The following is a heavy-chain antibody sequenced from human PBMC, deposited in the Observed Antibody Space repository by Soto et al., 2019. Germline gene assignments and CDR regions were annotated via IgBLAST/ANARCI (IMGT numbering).Heavy chain of an antibody. CDR1: GYSFTTYW. CDR3: ARVRTNVVAPSYYYRMDV. CDR2: IYPGDSDI. Sequence: GESLKISCQGSGYSFTTYWIGWVRQMPGKGLEWMGIIYPGDSDIRYSPSFQGQVTISADKSISTAYVQWSSLKASDTAMYFCARVRTNVVAPSYYYRMDVWGQGTTVTVSS. V-gene: IGHV5-51*01. D-gene: IGHD2-2*01. J-gene: IGHJ6*02.